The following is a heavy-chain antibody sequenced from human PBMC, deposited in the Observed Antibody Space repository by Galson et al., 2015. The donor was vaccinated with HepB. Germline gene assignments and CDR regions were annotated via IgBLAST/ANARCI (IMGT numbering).Heavy chain of an antibody. CDR2: INSDGSST. CDR1: GFTFSSYW. CDR3: ARDKGRFGLKSLTKDY. V-gene: IGHV3-74*01. D-gene: IGHD3-16*01. J-gene: IGHJ4*02. Sequence: SLRLSCAASGFTFSSYWMHWVRQAPGKGLVWVSRINSDGSSTSYADSVKGRFTISRDNAKNTLYLQMNSLRAEDTAVYYCARDKGRFGLKSLTKDYWGQGTLVTVSS.